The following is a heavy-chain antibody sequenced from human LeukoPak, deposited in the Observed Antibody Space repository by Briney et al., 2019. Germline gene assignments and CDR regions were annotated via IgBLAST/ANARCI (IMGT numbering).Heavy chain of an antibody. V-gene: IGHV3-72*01. D-gene: IGHD2-15*01. CDR1: GFPFSDHN. CDR2: IRNKPNSYTT. J-gene: IGHJ5*02. CDR3: ARDAGCRLDP. Sequence: GGALRLSCEASGFPFSDHNMDWVRQAPGKGLEWVGRIRNKPNSYTTEYAASVTGKFTISRDDSKNSLFLQMDSLKTEDTAMYYCARDAGCRLDPWGQGTLVTVSS.